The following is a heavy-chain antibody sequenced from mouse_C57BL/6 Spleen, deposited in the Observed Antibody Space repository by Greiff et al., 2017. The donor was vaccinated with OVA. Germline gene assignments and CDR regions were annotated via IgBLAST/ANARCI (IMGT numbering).Heavy chain of an antibody. CDR3: ARHGYYGSSITGYAMDY. CDR1: GFSLTSYG. CDR2: IWSDGSI. V-gene: IGHV2-6-1*01. J-gene: IGHJ4*01. Sequence: QVQLKESGPGLVAPSQSLSITCTVSGFSLTSYGVHWVRQPPGKGLEWLVVIWSDGSITYNSALKSRLSISKDNSKSQVFLKMNSLQTDDTAMYYCARHGYYGSSITGYAMDYWGQGTSVTVSS. D-gene: IGHD1-1*01.